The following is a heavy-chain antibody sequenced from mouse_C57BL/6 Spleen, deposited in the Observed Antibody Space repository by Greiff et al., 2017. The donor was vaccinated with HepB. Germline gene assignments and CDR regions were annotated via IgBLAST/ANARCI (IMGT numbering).Heavy chain of an antibody. V-gene: IGHV5-12*01. CDR1: GFTFSDYY. Sequence: EVQGVESGGGLVQPGGSLKLSCAASGFTFSDYYMYWVRQTPEKRLEWVAYISNGGGSTYYPDTVKGRFTISRENAKNTLYLQMSRLKSEDTAMYYCARHVNYAMDYWSQGTSVTVSS. J-gene: IGHJ4*01. CDR2: ISNGGGST. CDR3: ARHVNYAMDY.